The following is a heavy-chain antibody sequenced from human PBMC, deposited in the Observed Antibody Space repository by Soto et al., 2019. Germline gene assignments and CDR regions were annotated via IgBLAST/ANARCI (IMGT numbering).Heavy chain of an antibody. D-gene: IGHD3-22*01. CDR2: IIPIFGTA. CDR1: GGTFSSYA. Sequence: SVKVSCKASGGTFSSYAISWVRQAPGQGLEWMGGIIPIFGTANYAQKFQGRVTITADESTSTAYMELSSLRSEDTAVYYCARGYYDSSGYPSQKYYFDYWGQGTLVTVSS. CDR3: ARGYYDSSGYPSQKYYFDY. V-gene: IGHV1-69*13. J-gene: IGHJ4*02.